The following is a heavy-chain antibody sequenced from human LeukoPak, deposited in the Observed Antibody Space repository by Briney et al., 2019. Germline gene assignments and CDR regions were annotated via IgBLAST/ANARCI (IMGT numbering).Heavy chain of an antibody. V-gene: IGHV2-70*17. Sequence: RKSGPTLVNPTQTLTLTCTFSGFSLSNSGMCVSWIRQPPGKALEWLARIDWDDDELYSTSLKTRLTISKDTSKNQVVLTMTNMDPVDTATYYCARTLCGNWNSGSDYWGQGTLVTVSS. CDR2: IDWDDDE. D-gene: IGHD1-7*01. CDR1: GFSLSNSGMC. J-gene: IGHJ4*02. CDR3: ARTLCGNWNSGSDY.